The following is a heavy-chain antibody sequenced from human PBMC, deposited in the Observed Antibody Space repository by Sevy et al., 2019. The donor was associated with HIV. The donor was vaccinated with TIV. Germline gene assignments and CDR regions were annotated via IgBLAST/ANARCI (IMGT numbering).Heavy chain of an antibody. CDR2: IRSKANSYAT. J-gene: IGHJ6*02. Sequence: GGSPRLSCAASGFTFSGSAIHWVRQASGKGLEWVGRIRSKANSYATAYAASVKGRFTISRDDSKNTAYLQMNSLKTEDTAVYYCTRLVTSQYSNSPGERDYYYYYYGMDVWGQGTTVTVSS. D-gene: IGHD6-6*01. CDR1: GFTFSGSA. CDR3: TRLVTSQYSNSPGERDYYYYYYGMDV. V-gene: IGHV3-73*01.